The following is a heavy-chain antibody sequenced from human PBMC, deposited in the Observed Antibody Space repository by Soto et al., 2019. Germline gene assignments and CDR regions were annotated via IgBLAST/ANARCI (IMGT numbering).Heavy chain of an antibody. Sequence: GGSLRLSCAASGFTFSDDYMSWIRQAPGKGLEWVSYINSSSSYTNYADSVKGRFTISRDNAKNSPYLQMNSLRAEDTAVYYCARIIAAAGGRRYFDLWGRGTLVTVSS. D-gene: IGHD6-13*01. CDR1: GFTFSDDY. CDR3: ARIIAAAGGRRYFDL. J-gene: IGHJ2*01. CDR2: INSSSSYT. V-gene: IGHV3-11*03.